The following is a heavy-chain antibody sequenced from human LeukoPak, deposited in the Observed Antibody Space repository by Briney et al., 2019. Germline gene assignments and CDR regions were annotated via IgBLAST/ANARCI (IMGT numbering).Heavy chain of an antibody. CDR1: GGSISSYY. V-gene: IGHV4-59*01. Sequence: SETLSLTCTVSGGSISSYYWSWIRQPPGKGLEWVGYIYYSGSTNYNPSLKSRVTISVDTSKNQFSLKLSSVTAADTAVYYCARAGRYYDFWSGYSAPTWFDPWGQGTLVTVSS. D-gene: IGHD3-3*01. CDR2: IYYSGST. J-gene: IGHJ5*02. CDR3: ARAGRYYDFWSGYSAPTWFDP.